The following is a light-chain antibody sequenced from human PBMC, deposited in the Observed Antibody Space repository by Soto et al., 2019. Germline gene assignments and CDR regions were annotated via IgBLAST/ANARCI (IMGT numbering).Light chain of an antibody. CDR1: SSDVGGYNY. CDR2: EVS. CDR3: SSYTSSSTLDYV. V-gene: IGLV2-14*01. Sequence: QSALTQPASVSGSPGQSITISCTGTSSDVGGYNYVSWYQQHPGEAPKLMIYEVSNRPSGVSNRFSGSKSGNTASLTISGLQAEDEADYYCSSYTSSSTLDYVFGTGTKVTVL. J-gene: IGLJ1*01.